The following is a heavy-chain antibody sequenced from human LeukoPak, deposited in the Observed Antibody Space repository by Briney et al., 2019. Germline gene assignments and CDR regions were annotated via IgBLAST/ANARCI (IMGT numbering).Heavy chain of an antibody. V-gene: IGHV3-23*01. CDR1: GFTFSSYA. D-gene: IGHD6-13*01. CDR2: ISGSGGST. J-gene: IGHJ5*02. CDR3: ARVGYSSSLRWFDP. Sequence: QPGGSLRLSCAASGFTFSSYAMSWVRQAPGKGLEWVSAISGSGGSTFYADSVKGRFTISRDNSKDTLYLQMNSLRDEDTAVYYCARVGYSSSLRWFDPWGQGTLVTVSS.